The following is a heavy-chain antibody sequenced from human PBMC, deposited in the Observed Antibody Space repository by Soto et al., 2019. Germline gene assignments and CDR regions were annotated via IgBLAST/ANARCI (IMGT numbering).Heavy chain of an antibody. Sequence: QVQLVQSGAEVKKPGASVKVSCKASGYTFTSYYMHWVRQAPGQRLEWMGIINPRGCSTSYAQKLQGRVTITRGTSTIIVYMELSSQRYEYTAVYYCGRELGYSRWSDAFWAEYFQHWGQGTLVTVSS. CDR1: GYTFTSYY. J-gene: IGHJ1*01. D-gene: IGHD6-13*01. V-gene: IGHV1-46*01. CDR2: INPRGCST. CDR3: GRELGYSRWSDAFWAEYFQH.